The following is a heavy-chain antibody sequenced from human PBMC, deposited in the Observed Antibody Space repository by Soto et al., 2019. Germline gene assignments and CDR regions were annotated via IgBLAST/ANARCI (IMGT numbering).Heavy chain of an antibody. CDR2: IIPILGIA. D-gene: IGHD6-19*01. CDR1: GGTFSSYT. J-gene: IGHJ4*02. Sequence: ASVKVSCKASGGTFSSYTISWVRQAPGQGLEWMGRIIPILGIANYAQKFQGRVTITADKSTSTAYMGLSSLRSEDTAVYYCARDGPGIAVAGYGGQGTRGTASS. V-gene: IGHV1-69*02. CDR3: ARDGPGIAVAGY.